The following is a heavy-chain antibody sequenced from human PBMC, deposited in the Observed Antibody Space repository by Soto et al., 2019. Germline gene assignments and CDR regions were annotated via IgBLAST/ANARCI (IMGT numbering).Heavy chain of an antibody. J-gene: IGHJ6*02. CDR1: GYNFTNYW. CDR3: AGGGVRGVVTRTRDYYGMDV. V-gene: IGHV5-51*01. D-gene: IGHD3-10*01. Sequence: PGESLKISCKGSGYNFTNYWIGWVRQMPGKGLESMGIIYPGDSDTRYSPSFQGQVTISADKSISTAYLQWSSLKASDTAMYYCAGGGVRGVVTRTRDYYGMDVWGQGTTVTVS. CDR2: IYPGDSDT.